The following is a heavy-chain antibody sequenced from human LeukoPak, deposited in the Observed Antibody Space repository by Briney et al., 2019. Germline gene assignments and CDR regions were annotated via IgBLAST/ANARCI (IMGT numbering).Heavy chain of an antibody. V-gene: IGHV3-33*08. Sequence: GGSLRLSCAASGFTVSSNYMSWVRQAPGKGLEWVAVIWYDGSNKYYADSVKGRFTISRDNSKNTLYLQMNSLRAEDTAVYYCARGILSYYYYGMDVWGQGTTVTVSS. CDR3: ARGILSYYYYGMDV. CDR2: IWYDGSNK. J-gene: IGHJ6*02. D-gene: IGHD3-3*01. CDR1: GFTVSSNY.